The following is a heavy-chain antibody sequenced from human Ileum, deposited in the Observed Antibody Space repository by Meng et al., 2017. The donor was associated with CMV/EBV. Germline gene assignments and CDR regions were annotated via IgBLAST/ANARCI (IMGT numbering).Heavy chain of an antibody. D-gene: IGHD5-12*01. V-gene: IGHV3-7*01. Sequence: GGSLRLSCVASGFTFTRHWMIWVRQPPGKGLEWVANIKEDGSTKLYVDSVKGRFTISRDNSKNSLFLQMNSLRVEDTAVYYCARGPDIGAFWGQGTLVTVSS. CDR2: IKEDGSTK. CDR1: GFTFTRHW. J-gene: IGHJ4*02. CDR3: ARGPDIGAF.